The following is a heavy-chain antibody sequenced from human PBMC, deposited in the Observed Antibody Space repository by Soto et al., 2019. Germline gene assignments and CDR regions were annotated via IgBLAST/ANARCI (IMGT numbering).Heavy chain of an antibody. CDR1: GGSFSGYY. CDR2: INHSGST. CDR3: ARGHPPAAIVVVPAAIRAFDI. D-gene: IGHD2-2*02. Sequence: SETLSLTCAVYGGSFSGYYWSWIRQPPGKGLEWIGEINHSGSTNYNPSLKSQVTISVDTSKNQFSLKLSSVTAADTAVYYCARGHPPAAIVVVPAAIRAFDIWGQGTMVTVSS. J-gene: IGHJ3*02. V-gene: IGHV4-34*01.